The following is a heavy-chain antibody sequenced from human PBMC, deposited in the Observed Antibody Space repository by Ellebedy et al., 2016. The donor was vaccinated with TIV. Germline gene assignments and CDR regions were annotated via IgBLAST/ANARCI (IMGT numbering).Heavy chain of an antibody. J-gene: IGHJ5*02. CDR2: ISSTGDTV. CDR3: ARDRLGLGTKPFDS. V-gene: IGHV3-11*01. D-gene: IGHD3-10*01. CDR1: GFTFSDYY. Sequence: PGGSLRLSCAASGFTFSDYYMSWIRQVPGKGLEWISHISSTGDTVYYPDSMKGRFTISRDNAKNSLYLQLNSLRVGDTAVYYCARDRLGLGTKPFDSWGQGTLVTVSS.